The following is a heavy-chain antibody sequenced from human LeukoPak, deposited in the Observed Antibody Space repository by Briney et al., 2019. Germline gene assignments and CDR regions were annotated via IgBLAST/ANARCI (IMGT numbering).Heavy chain of an antibody. CDR1: GGSIISDTYY. J-gene: IGHJ3*02. V-gene: IGHV4-61*02. Sequence: PSETLSLTCSVSGGSIISDTYYWSWIRQPAGKGLEWIGRISSSGSTNYNPSLKSRVTMSVDTSKNQFSLKLSSVTAADTAVYYCARRAYGGKAAFGMWGQGTMVTVSS. CDR3: ARRAYGGKAAFGM. D-gene: IGHD4-23*01. CDR2: ISSSGST.